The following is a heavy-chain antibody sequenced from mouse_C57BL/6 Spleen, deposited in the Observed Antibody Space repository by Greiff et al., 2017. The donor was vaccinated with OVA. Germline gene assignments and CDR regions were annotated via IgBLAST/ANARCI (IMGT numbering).Heavy chain of an antibody. D-gene: IGHD1-1*01. J-gene: IGHJ1*03. Sequence: QVQLQQSGAELVRPGASVTLSCKASGYTFTDYEMHWVKQTPVHGLEWIGAIDPETGGTAYNQKFKGKAILTADKSSSTAYMELRSLTSEDSAVYYCTTCYGSNWYFDVWGTGTTVTVSS. V-gene: IGHV1-15*01. CDR3: TTCYGSNWYFDV. CDR1: GYTFTDYE. CDR2: IDPETGGT.